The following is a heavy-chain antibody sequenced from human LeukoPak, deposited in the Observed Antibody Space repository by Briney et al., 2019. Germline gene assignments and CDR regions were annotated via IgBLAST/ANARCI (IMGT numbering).Heavy chain of an antibody. D-gene: IGHD1-1*01. CDR2: IYTSGST. Sequence: SETLSLTCTVSGGSISTYYWIWIRQPAGKGLEWIGRIYTSGSTNYNSSLKGRVTLSLDTSKNQFSLKLISVTAADTAVYYCARWVTTQGTFDIWGQGTMVTVSS. J-gene: IGHJ3*02. CDR3: ARWVTTQGTFDI. CDR1: GGSISTYY. V-gene: IGHV4-4*07.